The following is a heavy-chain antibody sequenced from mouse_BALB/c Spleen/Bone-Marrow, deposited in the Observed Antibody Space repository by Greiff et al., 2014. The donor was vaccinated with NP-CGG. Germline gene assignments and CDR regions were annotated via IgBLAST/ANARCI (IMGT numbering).Heavy chain of an antibody. CDR1: GFTFSDYY. CDR3: AREMAMDY. CDR2: ISDGGSYT. J-gene: IGHJ4*01. V-gene: IGHV5-4*02. Sequence: EVQLVESGGGLVKPGGSLKLSCAASGFTFSDYYMYWVRQTPEKRLEWVATISDGGSYTYYPDSVKGRFTISRDNAKNNLYLQMSGLKSEDTAMYYCAREMAMDYWGQGTSVTVSS.